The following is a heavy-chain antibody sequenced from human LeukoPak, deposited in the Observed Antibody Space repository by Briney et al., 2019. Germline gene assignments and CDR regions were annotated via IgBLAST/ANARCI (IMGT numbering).Heavy chain of an antibody. CDR1: GFAFSTYG. Sequence: GGSLRLSCIASGFAFSTYGMHWVRQAPGKGLEWVAIMSYGGDIQYTDSVKGRFTISRDSSKNTLYLLMNSLRAEDTAIYYCARDWGSSGWYNWFDPWGQGTLVTVSS. V-gene: IGHV3-30*03. J-gene: IGHJ5*02. CDR3: ARDWGSSGWYNWFDP. D-gene: IGHD6-19*01. CDR2: MSYGGDI.